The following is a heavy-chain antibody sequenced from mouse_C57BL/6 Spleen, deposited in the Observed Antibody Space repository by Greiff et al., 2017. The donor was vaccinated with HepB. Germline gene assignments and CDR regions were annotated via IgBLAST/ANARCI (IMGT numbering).Heavy chain of an antibody. CDR3: ARWGYDYAMDY. V-gene: IGHV1-82*01. CDR2: SYPGDGDT. Sequence: QVQLQQSGPELVKPGASVKISCKASGYAFSSSWMNWVKQRPGKGLEWIGRSYPGDGDTNYNGKFKGKATLTADKSSSTAYMQLSSLTSEDSAVYFCARWGYDYAMDYWGQGTLVTVSS. CDR1: GYAFSSSW. D-gene: IGHD2-2*01. J-gene: IGHJ4*01.